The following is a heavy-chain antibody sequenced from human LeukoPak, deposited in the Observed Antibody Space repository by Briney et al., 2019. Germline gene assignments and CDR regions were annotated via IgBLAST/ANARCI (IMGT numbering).Heavy chain of an antibody. D-gene: IGHD5-18*01. CDR2: IGGSGGYI. CDR1: GFTFSSYA. V-gene: IGHV3-23*01. CDR3: AKDRGGYTYSHDY. Sequence: PGGSLRLSCAVSGFTFSSYAMSWVRQAPGKGPEWVSAIGGSGGYIYYADSVKGRFTISRDNSKNTLYLQMISLRAEDTAVYYCAKDRGGYTYSHDYWGQGTLVTVSS. J-gene: IGHJ4*02.